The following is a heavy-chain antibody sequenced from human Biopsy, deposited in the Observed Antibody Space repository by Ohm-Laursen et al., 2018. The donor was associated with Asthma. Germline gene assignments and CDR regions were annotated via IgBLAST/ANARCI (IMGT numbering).Heavy chain of an antibody. CDR1: GFSGLTFRDFD. J-gene: IGHJ4*02. CDR2: ITTDDVHK. Sequence: SLRLSCTASGFSGLTFRDFDMHWVRQAPGEGLEWLALITTDDVHKYNGESVRGRFSISRDNSKRTVYLHMAGLTVADTAVYFCARGEDPRPVADHLDIWGQGARVIVSS. D-gene: IGHD6-6*01. V-gene: IGHV3-33*08. CDR3: ARGEDPRPVADHLDI.